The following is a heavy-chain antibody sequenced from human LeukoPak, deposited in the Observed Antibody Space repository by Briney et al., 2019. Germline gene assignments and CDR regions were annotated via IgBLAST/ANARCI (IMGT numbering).Heavy chain of an antibody. V-gene: IGHV3-23*01. CDR2: ISGSGGST. CDR3: AKDRPYSSGWYLILDY. J-gene: IGHJ4*02. Sequence: GGSLRLSCAASGFAFNSYAMNWVRQAPGKGLEWVSAISGSGGSTYYADSVKGRFTISRDNSKNTLYLQMNSLRAEDTAVYYCAKDRPYSSGWYLILDYWGQGTLVTVSS. D-gene: IGHD6-19*01. CDR1: GFAFNSYA.